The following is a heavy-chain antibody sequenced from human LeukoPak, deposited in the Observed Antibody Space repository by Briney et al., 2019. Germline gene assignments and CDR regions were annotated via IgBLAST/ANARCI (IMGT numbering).Heavy chain of an antibody. D-gene: IGHD3-22*01. V-gene: IGHV6-1*01. CDR1: GDSVSSNSAA. J-gene: IGHJ4*02. CDR2: TYYRTKWYN. CDR3: ARVGDSSGSCFGY. Sequence: SQTLSLTCAISGDSVSSNSAAWNWIRQSPSRGLEWLGRTYYRTKWYNDYAVSVKSRITITADTSKNQFSLQLNSVTPEDTAIYYCARVGDSSGSCFGYWGQGTLVTVSS.